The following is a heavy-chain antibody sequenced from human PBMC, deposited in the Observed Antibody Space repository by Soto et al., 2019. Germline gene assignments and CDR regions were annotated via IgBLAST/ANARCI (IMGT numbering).Heavy chain of an antibody. CDR2: INPNSGGT. CDR3: ARGTIFGVYLHAPNYYYYDGMDV. D-gene: IGHD3-3*01. Sequence: GASVKVSCKASGYTFTGYYMHWVRQAPGQGLEWMGWINPNSGGTNYAQKFQGWVTMTRDTSISTAYMELSRLRSDDTAVYYCARGTIFGVYLHAPNYYYYDGMDVWGQGTTVTVSS. CDR1: GYTFTGYY. V-gene: IGHV1-2*04. J-gene: IGHJ6*02.